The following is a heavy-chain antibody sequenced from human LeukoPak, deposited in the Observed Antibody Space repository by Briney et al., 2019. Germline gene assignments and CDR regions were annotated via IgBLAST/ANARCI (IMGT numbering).Heavy chain of an antibody. J-gene: IGHJ6*02. D-gene: IGHD4-17*01. Sequence: GASVKVSCKASGGTFSSCAISWVRQAPGQGLEWMGRIIPILGIANYAQKFQGRVTITADKSTSTAYMELRSVRSEDTAVYYCARGAYGDYYYGMDVWGQGTTVTVSS. CDR1: GGTFSSCA. CDR3: ARGAYGDYYYGMDV. V-gene: IGHV1-69*04. CDR2: IIPILGIA.